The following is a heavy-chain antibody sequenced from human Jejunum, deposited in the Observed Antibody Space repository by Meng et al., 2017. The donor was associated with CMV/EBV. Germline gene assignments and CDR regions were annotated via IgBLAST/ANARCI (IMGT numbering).Heavy chain of an antibody. D-gene: IGHD1-1*01. CDR3: VRNEDGYFDY. CDR1: GGSINNIVYL. J-gene: IGHJ4*02. CDR2: IDYRRDT. V-gene: IGHV4-39*02. Sequence: QLQLQESGPGLVKPSETLSLTCTVSGGSINNIVYLWGWIRQPPGEGLEWIGTIDYRRDTYYNPSVKNRVTISVDTSKNHFSLNLNSVTAADTAVYYCVRNEDGYFDYWGQGILVTVSS.